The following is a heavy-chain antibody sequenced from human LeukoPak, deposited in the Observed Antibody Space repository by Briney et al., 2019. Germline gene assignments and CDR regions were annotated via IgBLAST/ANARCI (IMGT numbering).Heavy chain of an antibody. V-gene: IGHV1-8*01. D-gene: IGHD3-10*01. CDR2: MNPNSGNI. CDR1: GYTFTSYD. Sequence: ASVKVSCKASGYTFTSYDINWVRQATGQGLEWMGWMNPNSGNIGYAQKFQGRVTMTRNTSISTAYMELSSLRSEDTAVYYCVRSYYGSGISYYWGQGTLVTVSS. J-gene: IGHJ4*02. CDR3: VRSYYGSGISYY.